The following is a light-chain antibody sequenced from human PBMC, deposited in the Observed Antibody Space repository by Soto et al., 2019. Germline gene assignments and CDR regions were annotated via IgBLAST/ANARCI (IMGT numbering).Light chain of an antibody. CDR3: QQYGSSLWT. CDR1: QSISDN. CDR2: GAS. V-gene: IGKV3-20*01. J-gene: IGKJ1*01. Sequence: VMTQSPLSLPVTLGQPASISWWASQSISDNVAWYQQKPGQAPRLLIYGASSRATGIPDRFSGSGSGTDFTLTISRLEPEDFAVYYCQQYGSSLWTFGQGTKVDI.